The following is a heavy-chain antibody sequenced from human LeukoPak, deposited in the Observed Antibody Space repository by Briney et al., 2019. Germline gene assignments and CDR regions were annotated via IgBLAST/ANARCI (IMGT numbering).Heavy chain of an antibody. V-gene: IGHV1-8*01. D-gene: IGHD1-26*01. Sequence: ASVKVSCKASGYTFTSYDIDWVRQATGQGLEWMGWMNPNSGNTGYAQKFQGRVTMTRNTSISTAYMELSSLRSEDTAVYYCARASTLEPRIVGASGAFDIWGQGTMVTVSS. CDR1: GYTFTSYD. J-gene: IGHJ3*02. CDR2: MNPNSGNT. CDR3: ARASTLEPRIVGASGAFDI.